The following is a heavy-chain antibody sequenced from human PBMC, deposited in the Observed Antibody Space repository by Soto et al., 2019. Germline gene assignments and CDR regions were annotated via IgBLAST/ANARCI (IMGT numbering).Heavy chain of an antibody. V-gene: IGHV4-30-2*01. CDR1: GGSISSGGYS. Sequence: KPSETLSLTCAVSGGSISSGGYSWSWIRQPPGKGLEWIGYIYHSGSTYYNPSLKSRVTISVDRSKNQFSLKLSSVTAADTAVYYCARGSVDFWSGSQTGNWFDPWGQGTLVTVSS. J-gene: IGHJ5*02. D-gene: IGHD3-3*01. CDR3: ARGSVDFWSGSQTGNWFDP. CDR2: IYHSGST.